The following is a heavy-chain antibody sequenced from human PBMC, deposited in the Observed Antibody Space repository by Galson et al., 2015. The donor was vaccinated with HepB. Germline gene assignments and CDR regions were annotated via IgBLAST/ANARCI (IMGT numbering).Heavy chain of an antibody. Sequence: SLRLSCAASGFTFSGFSFNTYSMNWVRQAPGGGLEWVSCITSSSSHTYYADSVKGRFTISRDNAKNSLYLQMNSLRAEDMAVYYCARAKGGLGTGWFDPWGQGTLVTVSS. CDR1: GFTFSGFSFNTYS. D-gene: IGHD7-27*01. V-gene: IGHV3-21*01. CDR2: ITSSSSHT. J-gene: IGHJ5*02. CDR3: ARAKGGLGTGWFDP.